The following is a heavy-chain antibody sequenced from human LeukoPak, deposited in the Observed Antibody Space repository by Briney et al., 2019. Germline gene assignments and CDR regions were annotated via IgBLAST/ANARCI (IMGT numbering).Heavy chain of an antibody. D-gene: IGHD5-18*01. V-gene: IGHV1-18*04. CDR3: VRDGNSCMDV. Sequence: GASVKVSCKASVYTFTNFYIHWVRQAPGQGLEWMGWISGYNDNIKNAQKVQGRVTMTTDTSTSTAYMELTSLRSDDTAVYYCVRDGNSCMDVWGQGTTVTVSS. CDR1: VYTFTNFY. J-gene: IGHJ6*02. CDR2: ISGYNDNI.